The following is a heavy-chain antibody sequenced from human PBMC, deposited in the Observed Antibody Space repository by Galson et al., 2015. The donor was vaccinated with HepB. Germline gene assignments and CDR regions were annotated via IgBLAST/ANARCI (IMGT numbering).Heavy chain of an antibody. CDR2: IYSGGST. D-gene: IGHD2-2*01. J-gene: IGHJ4*02. CDR1: GFTVSSSY. Sequence: SLRLSCAASGFTVSSSYMSWVRQAPGKGLEWVSVIYSGGSTYYADSVKGRFTISRDNSKNTLYLQMNSLRAEDTAVYYCARVTPLVPAANFYFDYWGQGTLVTVSS. CDR3: ARVTPLVPAANFYFDY. V-gene: IGHV3-53*01.